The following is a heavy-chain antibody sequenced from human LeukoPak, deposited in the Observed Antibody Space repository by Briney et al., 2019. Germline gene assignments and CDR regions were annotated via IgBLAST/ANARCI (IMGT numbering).Heavy chain of an antibody. CDR1: GGSISSDY. CDR3: ARSGHSYGYRYYYYYYMDV. J-gene: IGHJ6*03. Sequence: PSETLSLTCTVSGGSISSDYWSWIRQPPGKGLEWIGYIYYSGSTNYNPSLKSRVTISVDTSKNQFSLKLSSVTAADTAVYYCARSGHSYGYRYYYYYYMDVWGKGTTVTVSS. D-gene: IGHD5-18*01. CDR2: IYYSGST. V-gene: IGHV4-59*01.